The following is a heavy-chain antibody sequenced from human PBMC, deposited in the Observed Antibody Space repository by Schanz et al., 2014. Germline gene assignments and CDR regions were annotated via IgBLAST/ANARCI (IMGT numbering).Heavy chain of an antibody. D-gene: IGHD3-16*01. CDR2: IKPDGSEK. CDR1: GFTFSIHY. Sequence: EVQLVESGGGLVQPGGSLRLTCAASGFTFSIHYMSWVRQAPGKGLEWVAKIKPDGSEKLYVDSVRGRFAVSRDSARNSLYLQMSSLRAEDTAVYYCARGTPFLCDYWGQGTLVTVSS. CDR3: ARGTPFLCDY. V-gene: IGHV3-7*01. J-gene: IGHJ4*02.